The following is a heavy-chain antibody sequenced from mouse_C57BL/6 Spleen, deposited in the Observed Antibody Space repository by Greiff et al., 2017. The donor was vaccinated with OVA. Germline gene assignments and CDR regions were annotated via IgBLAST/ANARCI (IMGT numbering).Heavy chain of an antibody. CDR1: GYTFTSYW. V-gene: IGHV1-69*01. CDR3: ARPRSSYGYFDV. CDR2: IDPSDSYT. Sequence: QVQLQQPGAELVMPGASVKLSCKASGYTFTSYWMHWVKQRPGQGLEWIGEIDPSDSYTNSNQKFKGKSTLTVDKSSSTAYMQLSSLTSEDSAVYYCARPRSSYGYFDVWGTGTTVTVSS. D-gene: IGHD1-1*01. J-gene: IGHJ1*03.